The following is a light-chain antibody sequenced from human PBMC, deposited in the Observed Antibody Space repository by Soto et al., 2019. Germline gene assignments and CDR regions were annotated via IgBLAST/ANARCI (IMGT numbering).Light chain of an antibody. J-gene: IGLJ3*02. CDR2: LDSDGSH. CDR1: SGHSSYA. CDR3: QTWGTGGV. Sequence: QLVLTQSPSASASLGASVKLTCTLSSGHSSYAIAWHQQQPEKGPRYLMKLDSDGSHSKGDGIPDRFSGSSSGAERYLTISSLQSEDEADQYCQTWGTGGVFGGGTTLTV. V-gene: IGLV4-69*01.